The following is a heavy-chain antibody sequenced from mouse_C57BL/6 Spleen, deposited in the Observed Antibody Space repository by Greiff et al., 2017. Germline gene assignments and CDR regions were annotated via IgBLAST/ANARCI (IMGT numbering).Heavy chain of an antibody. CDR3: ARHEEDGYYPYYFDY. D-gene: IGHD2-3*01. V-gene: IGHV1-62-2*01. J-gene: IGHJ2*01. CDR1: GYTFTEYT. CDR2: FYPGSGSI. Sequence: VQRVESGAELVKPGASVKLSCKASGYTFTEYTIHWVKQRSGQGLEWIGWFYPGSGSIKYNEKFKDKATLTADKSSSTVYMELSRLTSEDSAVYFCARHEEDGYYPYYFDYWGQGTTLTVSS.